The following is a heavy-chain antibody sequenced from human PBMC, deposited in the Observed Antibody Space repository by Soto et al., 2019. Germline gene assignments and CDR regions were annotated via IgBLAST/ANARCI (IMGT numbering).Heavy chain of an antibody. V-gene: IGHV3-30-3*01. CDR3: ARPPGKDGN. J-gene: IGHJ4*02. CDR2: ISYDGSNK. D-gene: IGHD1-26*01. CDR1: GFTFSSYA. Sequence: QVQLVESGGGVVQPGRSLRLSCAASGFTFSSYAMHWVRQAPGKGLEWVAVISYDGSNKYYADSVKGRFTISRDNSKNTLYLQMISLRAEDTAVYYCARPPGKDGNWCQGTLVTVSS.